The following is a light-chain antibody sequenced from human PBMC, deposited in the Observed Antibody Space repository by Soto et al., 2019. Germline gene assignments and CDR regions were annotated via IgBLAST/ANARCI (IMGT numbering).Light chain of an antibody. V-gene: IGLV1-47*01. CDR2: RNN. CDR1: SSNIGNNY. CDR3: AAWDDSLSGVV. J-gene: IGLJ2*01. Sequence: QSVLTQPPSASGTPGQRVTISCSGTSSNIGNNYVCWYQHLPGTAPKLLIYRNNQRPSGVPVRFSGSKSGTSASLAISGLRSDDEADYYCAAWDDSLSGVVFGGGTQLTVL.